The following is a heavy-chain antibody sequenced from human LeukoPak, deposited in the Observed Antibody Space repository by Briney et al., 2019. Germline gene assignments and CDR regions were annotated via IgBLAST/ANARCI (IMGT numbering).Heavy chain of an antibody. D-gene: IGHD5-24*01. J-gene: IGHJ4*02. CDR2: ISSSSSYI. CDR3: ARGLRDGYNYGEGYYFDY. V-gene: IGHV3-21*01. CDR1: GFTFSSYW. Sequence: GGSLRLSCAASGFTFSSYWMSWVRQAPGKGLEWVSSISSSSSYIYYADSVKGRFTISRDNAKNSLYLQMNSLRAEDTAVYYCARGLRDGYNYGEGYYFDYWGQGTLVTVSS.